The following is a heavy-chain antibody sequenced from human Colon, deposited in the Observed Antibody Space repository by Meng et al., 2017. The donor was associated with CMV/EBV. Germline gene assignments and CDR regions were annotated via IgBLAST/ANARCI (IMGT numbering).Heavy chain of an antibody. V-gene: IGHV1-2*02. CDR3: ASLSGGDFDY. J-gene: IGHJ4*02. CDR2: IHPITGGT. D-gene: IGHD1-26*01. CDR1: GYTLSGYF. Sequence: QVLLVRAGAAVQKSGDSVKVSCKACGYTLSGYFMYWVRQAPGQGLGWLGVIHPITGGTNYAQKFQGRVTMTRDTSMNTAYMELSRLRSDDTAVYYCASLSGGDFDYWGQGTLVTVSS.